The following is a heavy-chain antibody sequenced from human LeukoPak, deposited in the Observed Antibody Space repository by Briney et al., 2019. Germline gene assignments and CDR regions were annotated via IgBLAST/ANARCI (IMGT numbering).Heavy chain of an antibody. CDR1: GGSISSYY. D-gene: IGHD3-10*01. CDR2: IYYSGST. V-gene: IGHV4-59*01. J-gene: IGHJ4*02. CDR3: ARSSVLWFGELGRDYYFDY. Sequence: SETLSLTCTVSGGSISSYYWSWIQQPPGKGLEWIGYIYYSGSTNYNPSLKSRVTISVDTSKNQFSLKLSSVTAADTAVYYCARSSVLWFGELGRDYYFDYWGQGTLVTVSS.